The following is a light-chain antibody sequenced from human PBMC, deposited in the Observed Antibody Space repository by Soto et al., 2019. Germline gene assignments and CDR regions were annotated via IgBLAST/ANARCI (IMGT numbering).Light chain of an antibody. CDR3: AAWDDSLYV. V-gene: IGLV1-44*01. J-gene: IGLJ1*01. CDR1: SFNIGSNT. CDR2: SNN. Sequence: QSVLTQPPSASGTPGQRVTISCSGSSFNIGSNTVNWYQQLPGTAPKLLIYSNNQRPSGVPDRFSGSKSGTSASLAISGLQSEDEADYYCAAWDDSLYVFGTGTKVPVL.